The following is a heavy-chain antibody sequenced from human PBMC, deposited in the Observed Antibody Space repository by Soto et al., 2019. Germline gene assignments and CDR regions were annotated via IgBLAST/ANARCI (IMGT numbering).Heavy chain of an antibody. CDR3: ARDRISYCSSTSCYRYYYGMDV. CDR2: IYHSGST. V-gene: IGHV4-38-2*02. D-gene: IGHD2-2*02. Sequence: SETLSLTCAVSGYSISSGYYWGCIRQPPGKGLEWIGSIYHSGSTYYNPSLKSRVTISVDTSKNQFSLKLSSVTAADTAVYYCARDRISYCSSTSCYRYYYGMDVWGQGTTVTVSS. J-gene: IGHJ6*02. CDR1: GYSISSGYY.